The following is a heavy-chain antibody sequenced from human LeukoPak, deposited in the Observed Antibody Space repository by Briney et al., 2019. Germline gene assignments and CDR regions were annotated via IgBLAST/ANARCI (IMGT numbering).Heavy chain of an antibody. Sequence: TSETLSLICAVYGGSFSGYYWSWIRQPAGKGLEWIGEINHSGSTNYNPSLKSRVTISVDTSKNQFSLKLSSVTAADTAVYYCARRYSSGWPPARAFDIWGQGTMVTVSS. V-gene: IGHV4-34*01. D-gene: IGHD6-19*01. CDR1: GGSFSGYY. J-gene: IGHJ3*02. CDR2: INHSGST. CDR3: ARRYSSGWPPARAFDI.